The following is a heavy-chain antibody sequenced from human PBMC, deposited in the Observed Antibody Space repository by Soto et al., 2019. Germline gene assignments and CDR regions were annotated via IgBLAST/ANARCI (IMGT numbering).Heavy chain of an antibody. CDR3: ASVGRIAVGKYYFDY. Sequence: SQTMSLTCTVSGGSISGSSSFRGWIRQPPGNGFVLIWTIYFGGGTYYNPSLKSRVTISVDTSKSQFSLKLSSVTAADTAVYYCASVGRIAVGKYYFDYWGLGTLVTVSS. J-gene: IGHJ4*02. D-gene: IGHD6-19*01. CDR2: IYFGGGT. V-gene: IGHV4-39*01. CDR1: GGSISGSSSF.